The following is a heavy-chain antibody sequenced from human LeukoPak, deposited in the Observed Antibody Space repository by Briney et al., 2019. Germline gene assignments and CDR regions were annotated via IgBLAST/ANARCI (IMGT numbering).Heavy chain of an antibody. CDR3: ARDLYRAYYYDSSGYYLDDY. J-gene: IGHJ4*02. V-gene: IGHV4-39*07. CDR2: IYYSGST. D-gene: IGHD3-22*01. Sequence: SETLSLTCTVSGGSISSSSYYWGWIRQPPGKGLEWIGNIYYSGSTYYNPSLKSRVTISVDMSKNQFSLKLSSVAAADTAVYYCARDLYRAYYYDSSGYYLDDYWGQGTLVTVSS. CDR1: GGSISSSSYY.